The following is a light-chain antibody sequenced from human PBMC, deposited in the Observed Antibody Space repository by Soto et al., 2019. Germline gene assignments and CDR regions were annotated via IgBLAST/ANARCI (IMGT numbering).Light chain of an antibody. CDR3: QQRSNRIT. CDR1: QSVAGS. J-gene: IGKJ5*01. CDR2: DIS. Sequence: EFVLTQSPATLSLSPGERAILSCRASQSVAGSLAWYQQKPGQAPRLLIYDISTRAAAIPARFSGSGSWTDFTLTVSSLEPEDFALYYCQQRSNRITVGQGTRLEIK. V-gene: IGKV3-11*01.